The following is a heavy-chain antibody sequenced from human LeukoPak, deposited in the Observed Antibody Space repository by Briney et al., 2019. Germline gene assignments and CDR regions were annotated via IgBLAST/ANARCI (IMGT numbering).Heavy chain of an antibody. CDR1: GGSISSGDYF. CDR3: ARYSSSGAFDI. D-gene: IGHD6-6*01. V-gene: IGHV4-30-2*01. Sequence: PSETLSLTCTVSGGSISSGDYFWSWIRQPPGKGLECIGHIYRSGSTYYNPSLNSRVTISVDRSKNQFSLNLSSVTAADTAVYYCARYSSSGAFDIWGQGTMVTVSS. CDR2: IYRSGST. J-gene: IGHJ3*02.